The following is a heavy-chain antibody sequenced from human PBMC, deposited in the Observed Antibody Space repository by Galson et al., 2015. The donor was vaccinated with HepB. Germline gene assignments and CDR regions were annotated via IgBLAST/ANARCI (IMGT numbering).Heavy chain of an antibody. CDR2: IIPIFGTA. D-gene: IGHD2-2*01. CDR1: GGTFSSYA. CDR3: ASWDAIVVVQSPYYYYGMDV. Sequence: SVKVSCKASGGTFSSYAISWVRQAPGQGLEWMGGIIPIFGTANYAQKFQGRVTITADESTSTAYMELSSLRSEDTAVYYCASWDAIVVVQSPYYYYGMDVWGQGTTVTVSS. V-gene: IGHV1-69*13. J-gene: IGHJ6*02.